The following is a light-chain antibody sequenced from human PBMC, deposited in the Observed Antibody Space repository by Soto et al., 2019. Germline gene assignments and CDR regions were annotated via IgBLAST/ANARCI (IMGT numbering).Light chain of an antibody. CDR3: QHYGAAPIT. J-gene: IGKJ5*01. CDR2: GAS. Sequence: EIVWTQSPGTLSLSPGDRATLSCRASQSVGGNVAWYQQIPGQPPKLLIFGASSRATGIADKFSGSGSGTDFTLTISRLEPEDFALYYCQHYGAAPITFGQGTRLEIK. CDR1: QSVGGN. V-gene: IGKV3-20*01.